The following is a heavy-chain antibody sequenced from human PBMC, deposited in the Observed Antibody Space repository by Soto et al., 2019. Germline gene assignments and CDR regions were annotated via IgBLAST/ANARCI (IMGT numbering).Heavy chain of an antibody. D-gene: IGHD1-26*01. J-gene: IGHJ4*02. V-gene: IGHV4-61*01. Sequence: SETLSLTCTVSGGSVSSGSYYWSWIRQPPGKGLEWIGYIYCSGSTNYNPSLKSRVTISVDTSKNQFSLKLSSVTAADTAVYYCATLQPPLVGAFFDSWGQGTLVTVSS. CDR2: IYCSGST. CDR3: ATLQPPLVGAFFDS. CDR1: GGSVSSGSYY.